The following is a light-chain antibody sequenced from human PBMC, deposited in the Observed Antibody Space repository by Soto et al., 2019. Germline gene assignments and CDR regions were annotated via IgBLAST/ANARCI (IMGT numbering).Light chain of an antibody. CDR1: SSDVGGYNY. Sequence: QSALTQPPSASGSPGQSVTISCTGTSSDVGGYNYVSWYQQHPGKAPKLIIYEVNKRPSGVPARFSGSKSGNTASLTVSGLQAEDEADYYCSSYAGSNRVVFGGGTKVTFL. CDR2: EVN. J-gene: IGLJ2*01. CDR3: SSYAGSNRVV. V-gene: IGLV2-8*01.